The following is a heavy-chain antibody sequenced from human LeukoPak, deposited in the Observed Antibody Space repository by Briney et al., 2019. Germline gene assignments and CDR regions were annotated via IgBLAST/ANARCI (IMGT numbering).Heavy chain of an antibody. D-gene: IGHD6-13*01. Sequence: GGSRRLSWAASGFTFIIYEMNWVRQAPGKGLEGVLYISTSGSTIYYADSVKGRFTISRDNAKNSLYLQMNSLRAEDTAVYYCASKYSSSWDGDYWGQGTLVTVSS. V-gene: IGHV3-48*03. CDR2: ISTSGSTI. CDR1: GFTFIIYE. CDR3: ASKYSSSWDGDY. J-gene: IGHJ4*02.